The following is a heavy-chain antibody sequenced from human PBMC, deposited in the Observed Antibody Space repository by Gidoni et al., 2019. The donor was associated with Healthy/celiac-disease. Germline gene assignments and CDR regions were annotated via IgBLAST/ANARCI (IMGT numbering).Heavy chain of an antibody. V-gene: IGHV4-39*01. CDR1: GGSISSSSYY. CDR3: ARPHYGDVWGGYCFDY. CDR2: IYYSGST. Sequence: QLQLQESRLGLVQPSDTLSLTCTVSGGSISSSSYYWGWIRQLPGKGLEWFGSIYYSGSTYYDPSLKSRVTISVDTSKNQFSLKLSSVTAADTAVYYCARPHYGDVWGGYCFDYWGQGTLVTVSS. D-gene: IGHD3-16*01. J-gene: IGHJ4*02.